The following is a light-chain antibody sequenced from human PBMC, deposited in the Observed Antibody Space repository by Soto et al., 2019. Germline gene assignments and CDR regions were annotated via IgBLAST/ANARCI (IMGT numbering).Light chain of an antibody. CDR2: AAS. V-gene: IGKV1-39*01. Sequence: DIQMTQSPSTLSGSVGDRVTITCRASQTISSWLAWYQQKPGKAPKLLIYAASSLQSGVPSRFSGSGSETDFTLTISSLQPEDFATYSCQHSTTWTFGQGTKVDI. CDR1: QTISSW. J-gene: IGKJ1*01. CDR3: QHSTTWT.